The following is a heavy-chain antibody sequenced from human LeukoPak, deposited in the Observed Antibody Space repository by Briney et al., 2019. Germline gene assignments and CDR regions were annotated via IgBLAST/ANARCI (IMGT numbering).Heavy chain of an antibody. D-gene: IGHD2-21*02. CDR3: ARGGFYCGDDCYVDY. CDR2: INRSGST. J-gene: IGHJ4*02. Sequence: SETLSLTCAVYGGSLSYYYWSWIRQSPEKGLEWIGEINRSGSTNCNPSLKSRVSISVDTSKNQFSLKLSSVTAADTAIYYCARGGFYCGDDCYVDYWGQGALVTVSS. CDR1: GGSLSYYY. V-gene: IGHV4-34*01.